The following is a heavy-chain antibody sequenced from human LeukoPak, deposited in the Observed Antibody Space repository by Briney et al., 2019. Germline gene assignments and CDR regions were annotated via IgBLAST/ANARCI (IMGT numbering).Heavy chain of an antibody. CDR1: GFTFSSYE. Sequence: GGSLRLSCAASGFTFSSYEMNWVRQAPGKGLEWVSYISSSGSTIYYADSVKGRFTISRDNSKNTLYLQMNSLRAEDTAVYYCANFRGGEPRDFDYWGQGTLVTVSS. CDR2: ISSSGSTI. D-gene: IGHD2-21*01. J-gene: IGHJ4*02. V-gene: IGHV3-48*03. CDR3: ANFRGGEPRDFDY.